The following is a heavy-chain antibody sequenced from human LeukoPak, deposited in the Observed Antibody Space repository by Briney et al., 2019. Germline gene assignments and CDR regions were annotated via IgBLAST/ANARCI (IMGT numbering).Heavy chain of an antibody. CDR2: IYYSGST. Sequence: SETLSLTCIVSGGSISSSSHYWGWIRQPPGKGLEWIASIYYSGSTYYNPSLKGRVTISVDTSKNQFSLNLSSVTATDTAMYYCARHEYFVNYWGQGTLVTVSS. CDR1: GGSISSSSHY. V-gene: IGHV4-39*01. CDR3: ARHEYFVNY. D-gene: IGHD2/OR15-2a*01. J-gene: IGHJ4*02.